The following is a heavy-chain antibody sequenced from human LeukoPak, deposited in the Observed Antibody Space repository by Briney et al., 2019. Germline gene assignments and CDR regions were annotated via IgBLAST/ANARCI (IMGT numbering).Heavy chain of an antibody. D-gene: IGHD3-10*01. Sequence: GGSLRLSCAASGFTFSSYWMHWIRQAPGKGLVWVSRISTDGSSAIYADSVKGRFTISRDNSKNTLYLQMNSLRAEDTAVYYCAKGFNYYGSGSYTDPFDYWGQGTLVTVSS. CDR1: GFTFSSYW. J-gene: IGHJ4*02. V-gene: IGHV3-74*01. CDR2: ISTDGSSA. CDR3: AKGFNYYGSGSYTDPFDY.